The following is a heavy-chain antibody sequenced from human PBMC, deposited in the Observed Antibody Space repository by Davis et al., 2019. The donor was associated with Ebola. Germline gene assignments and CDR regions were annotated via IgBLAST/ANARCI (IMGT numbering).Heavy chain of an antibody. V-gene: IGHV4-34*01. J-gene: IGHJ6*02. CDR2: INPSGST. CDR1: GGSFSGYY. Sequence: SETLSLTCALDGGSFSGYYWSWTRHPPGKGLEWIGAINPSGSTTYNPSLKSPVTISVDTPKNQFSLKLSSVTAADTAVYYCARIYDDEIYYYYGMDVWGQGATVTVSS. D-gene: IGHD5/OR15-5a*01. CDR3: ARIYDDEIYYYYGMDV.